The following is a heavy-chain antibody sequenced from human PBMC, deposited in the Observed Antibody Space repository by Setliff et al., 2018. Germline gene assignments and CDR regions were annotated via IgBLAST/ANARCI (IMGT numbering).Heavy chain of an antibody. CDR3: ARSASDWAAAGEFDY. D-gene: IGHD6-13*01. CDR2: IYYSGST. V-gene: IGHV4-39*07. Sequence: SETLSLTCTVSGGSISSSSYYWGWIRQPPGKGLEWIGSIYYSGSTYYNPSPKSRVTISVDTSKNQFSLKLSSVTAADTAVYYCARSASDWAAAGEFDYWGQGTLVTVSS. J-gene: IGHJ4*02. CDR1: GGSISSSSYY.